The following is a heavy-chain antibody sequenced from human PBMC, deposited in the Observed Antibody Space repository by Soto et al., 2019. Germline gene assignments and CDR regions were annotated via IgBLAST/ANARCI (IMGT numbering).Heavy chain of an antibody. CDR2: IWYDGSNK. CDR1: GFTFSSYA. CDR3: ARIGYYYDSSGYYSTQYFDY. V-gene: IGHV3-33*08. D-gene: IGHD3-22*01. J-gene: IGHJ4*02. Sequence: SLRLSCAASGFTFSSYAMSWVRQAPGKGLEWVAVIWYDGSNKYYADSVKGRFTISRDNSKNTLYLQMNSLRAEDTAVYYCARIGYYYDSSGYYSTQYFDYWGQGTLVTVSS.